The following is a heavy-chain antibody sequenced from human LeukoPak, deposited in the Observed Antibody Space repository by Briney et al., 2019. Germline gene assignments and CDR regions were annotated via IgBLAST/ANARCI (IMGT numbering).Heavy chain of an antibody. V-gene: IGHV5-10-1*01. CDR2: IDPSDSYT. CDR1: GYRFTSYW. D-gene: IGHD6-13*01. CDR3: ARDSSSWYFPGQNLAYYGMDV. J-gene: IGHJ6*02. Sequence: GESLKISCKGSGYRFTSYWISWVRQMPGKGLEWMGRIDPSDSYTNYSPSFQGHVTISADKSISTAYLQWSSLKASDTAMYYCARDSSSWYFPGQNLAYYGMDVWGQGTTVTVSS.